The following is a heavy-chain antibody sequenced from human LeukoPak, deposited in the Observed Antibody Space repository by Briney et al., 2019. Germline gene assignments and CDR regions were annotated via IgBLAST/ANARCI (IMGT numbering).Heavy chain of an antibody. V-gene: IGHV4-59*01. D-gene: IGHD1-26*01. CDR3: AREVPSGSFDY. J-gene: IGHJ4*02. Sequence: SETLSLTCTVSGGSISSYDWSWIRQPPEKGLEGIGYIYYSGSTNYNPSLKSRVTISVDTSKTQFSLKLSSVTAADAAVYYCAREVPSGSFDYWGQGTLVTVSS. CDR2: IYYSGST. CDR1: GGSISSYD.